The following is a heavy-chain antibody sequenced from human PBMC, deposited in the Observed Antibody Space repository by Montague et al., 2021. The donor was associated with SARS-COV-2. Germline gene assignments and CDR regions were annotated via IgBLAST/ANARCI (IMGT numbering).Heavy chain of an antibody. J-gene: IGHJ6*02. CDR3: ATFRRSRLLFGTLYYGMDV. CDR2: ITYSGST. V-gene: IGHV4-59*01. CDR1: GGSISSYY. D-gene: IGHD2-21*02. Sequence: SETLSLTCTVSGGSISSYYWSWIRQPPGGGLQWIGYITYSGSTSYNPSLKSRVTISVDTSKNHFTLRLSSVTAADKAVYYCATFRRSRLLFGTLYYGMDVWGQGTTVTVSS.